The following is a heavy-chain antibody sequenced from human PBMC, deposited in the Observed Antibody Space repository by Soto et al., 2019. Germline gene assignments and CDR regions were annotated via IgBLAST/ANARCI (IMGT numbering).Heavy chain of an antibody. CDR3: ARMEYSSSSFSDFDY. V-gene: IGHV1-3*01. D-gene: IGHD6-6*01. J-gene: IGHJ4*02. CDR2: INAGNGNT. CDR1: GYTLTELS. Sequence: ASVKVSCKVSGYTLTELSMHWVRQAPGKGLEWMGWINAGNGNTKYSQKFQGRVTITRDTSASTAYMELSSLRSEDTAVYYCARMEYSSSSFSDFDYWGQGTLVTVSS.